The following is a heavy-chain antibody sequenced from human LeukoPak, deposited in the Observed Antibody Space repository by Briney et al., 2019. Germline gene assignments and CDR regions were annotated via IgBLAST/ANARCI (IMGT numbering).Heavy chain of an antibody. D-gene: IGHD5-18*01. CDR3: TGYGLDY. Sequence: GGSLRLSCAASGLTVNSNYMSWVRQAPGKGLEWVSVIYSGGSAYYADSVKGRFTISRDNSKNTLYLQMNSLGADDTAIYYCTGYGLDYWGQGTLVTVSS. J-gene: IGHJ4*02. CDR2: IYSGGSA. V-gene: IGHV3-53*01. CDR1: GLTVNSNY.